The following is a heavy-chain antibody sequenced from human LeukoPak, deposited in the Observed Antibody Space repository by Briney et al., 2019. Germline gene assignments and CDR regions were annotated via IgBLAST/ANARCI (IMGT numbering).Heavy chain of an antibody. V-gene: IGHV4-59*01. CDR1: GGSISSYY. CDR3: ARGYSGYEYGY. D-gene: IGHD5-12*01. J-gene: IGHJ4*02. CDR2: IHYSGST. Sequence: SETLSLTCTVSGGSISSYYWSWIRQPPGKGLEWIGYIHYSGSTNYNPSLKSRVTISVDTSKNQFSLKLSSVTAADTAVYYCARGYSGYEYGYWGQGTLVTVSS.